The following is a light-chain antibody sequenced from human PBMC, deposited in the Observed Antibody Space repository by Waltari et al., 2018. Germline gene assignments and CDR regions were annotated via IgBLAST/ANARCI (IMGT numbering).Light chain of an antibody. Sequence: QTVVTQEPAFSVSPGGTITLTCALTSGSVSTSDYPSWYQQTPGQAPRTLIYSTNIRSSGFPDRFSGSIIGNKAALTITGAQADDESDYYCVLYGGNGIWVFGGGTRLTVL. CDR1: SGSVSTSDY. CDR2: STN. CDR3: VLYGGNGIWV. V-gene: IGLV8-61*01. J-gene: IGLJ3*02.